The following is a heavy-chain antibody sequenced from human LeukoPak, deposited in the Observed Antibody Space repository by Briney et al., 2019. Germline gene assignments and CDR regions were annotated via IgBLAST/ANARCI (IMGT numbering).Heavy chain of an antibody. CDR1: GYTFTGYY. D-gene: IGHD1-1*01. Sequence: ASVKVSCKASGYTFTGYYMHWVRQAPGQGLEWMGWINPNSGGTNYAQKFQGRVTMTRDTSISTAYMALSRLRSDDTAVYYCARDSTTGDYYYYYMDVWGKGTTVTVSS. V-gene: IGHV1-2*02. J-gene: IGHJ6*03. CDR3: ARDSTTGDYYYYYMDV. CDR2: INPNSGGT.